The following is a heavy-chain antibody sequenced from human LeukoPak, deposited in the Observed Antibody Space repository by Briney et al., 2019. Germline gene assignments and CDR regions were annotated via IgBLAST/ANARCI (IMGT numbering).Heavy chain of an antibody. J-gene: IGHJ4*02. Sequence: GGSLRLSCAASGFTVSTNYMSWVCQAPGKGLEWVSVIYSSGSTYYADSVKGRFTISRDNSKNTLYLQMSSLRAEDTAVYYCARDTRWGTTMIVFDYWGQGTLVTVSS. CDR2: IYSSGST. CDR1: GFTVSTNY. D-gene: IGHD1-7*01. V-gene: IGHV3-66*03. CDR3: ARDTRWGTTMIVFDY.